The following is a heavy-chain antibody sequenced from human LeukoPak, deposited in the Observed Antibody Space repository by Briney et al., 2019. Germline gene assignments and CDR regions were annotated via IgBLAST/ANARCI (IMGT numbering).Heavy chain of an antibody. V-gene: IGHV3-74*01. J-gene: IGHJ6*02. CDR2: INSDGSTT. CDR3: ARGNALYGMDV. Sequence: GGSLRLSCAASGFTFSSYWIHWVRQAPGKGLVWVSRINSDGSTTNYADSVKGRFTISRDNANSTLYLQMNSLRAEDTAVYYCARGNALYGMDVWGQGTTVTVSS. CDR1: GFTFSSYW.